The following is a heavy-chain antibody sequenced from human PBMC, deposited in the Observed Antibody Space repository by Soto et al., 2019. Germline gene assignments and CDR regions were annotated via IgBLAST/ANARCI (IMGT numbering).Heavy chain of an antibody. D-gene: IGHD2-15*01. J-gene: IGHJ1*01. CDR3: ARGPVEVLAATIPGFQH. CDR2: ISAYNGNT. Sequence: VASVKVSCKASGYTFTSYGISWVRQAPGQGLEWMGWISAYNGNTNYAQKLQGRVTMTTDTSTSTAYMELRSLRSDDTAVYYCARGPVEVLAATIPGFQHWGQGTLVTVSS. CDR1: GYTFTSYG. V-gene: IGHV1-18*01.